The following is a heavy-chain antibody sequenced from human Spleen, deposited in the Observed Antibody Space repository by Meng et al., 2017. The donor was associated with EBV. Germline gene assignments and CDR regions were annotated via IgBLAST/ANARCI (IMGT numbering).Heavy chain of an antibody. CDR2: IPSDASHNK. D-gene: IGHD1-14*01. Sequence: QEQLVATGGGVVQPGRSLTLSCAVSGFIFSGYGFHWVRQAPGKGPEWVAIIPSDASHNKYYADSVKGRFTISRDNSKNTLYLQMNSLKIEDTAVYYCAKDLSGRFDPWGQGTLVTVSS. J-gene: IGHJ5*02. V-gene: IGHV3-30*18. CDR3: AKDLSGRFDP. CDR1: GFIFSGYG.